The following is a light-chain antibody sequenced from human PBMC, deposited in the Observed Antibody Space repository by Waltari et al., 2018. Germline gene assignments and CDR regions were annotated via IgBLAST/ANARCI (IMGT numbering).Light chain of an antibody. CDR3: QQRYNWPRT. CDR2: DTS. Sequence: EIVLTQSPATLYLSHGERATLSCRASQSVSAYLAWYQQRPGQAPMLLIYDTSNRATGIPARFSGSGSGTDFTLTISSLEPEDFAFYYCQQRYNWPRTFGQGTKVEIK. V-gene: IGKV3-11*01. CDR1: QSVSAY. J-gene: IGKJ1*01.